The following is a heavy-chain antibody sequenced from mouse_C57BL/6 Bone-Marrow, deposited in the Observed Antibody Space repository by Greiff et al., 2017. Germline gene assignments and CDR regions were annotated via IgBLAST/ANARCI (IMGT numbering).Heavy chain of an antibody. V-gene: IGHV1-39*01. Sequence: EVQLMESGPELVKPGASVKISCKASGYSFTDYNMNWVKQSNGKSLEWIGVINPNYGTTSYNQKFKGKATVTVDQSSSTAYMQLNSLTSEDSAVYYCARGYDYDYAMDYWGQGTSVTVSS. D-gene: IGHD2-4*01. CDR2: INPNYGTT. CDR3: ARGYDYDYAMDY. J-gene: IGHJ4*01. CDR1: GYSFTDYN.